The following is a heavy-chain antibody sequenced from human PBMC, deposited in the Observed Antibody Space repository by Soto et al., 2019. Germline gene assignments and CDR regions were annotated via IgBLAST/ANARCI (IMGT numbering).Heavy chain of an antibody. Sequence: KVSSKASGYTFINHDINWSRQAPGQGLEWMGWMNAETGNAGYAQIFQVSITKDTSKNQLVLTMTNMDPVDTATYYCAQLPWKEMWPRVPVVNWGQGTPVTVSS. CDR1: GYTFINHD. CDR3: AQLPWKEMWPRVPVVN. D-gene: IGHD3-16*02. J-gene: IGHJ4*02. V-gene: IGHV1-8*01. CDR2: MNAETGNA.